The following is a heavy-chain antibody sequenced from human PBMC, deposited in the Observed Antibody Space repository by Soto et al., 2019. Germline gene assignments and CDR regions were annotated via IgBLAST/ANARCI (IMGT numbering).Heavy chain of an antibody. V-gene: IGHV5-51*01. CDR2: IYPGDSDT. Sequence: PGESLKISCKGSGYSFTSYWIGWVRQMPGKGLEWMGIIYPGDSDTRYSPSFQGQVTISADKSISTAYLQWSSLKASDTAMYYCARSRGWTYYYYYGMDVWGQGTTVTVSS. CDR1: GYSFTSYW. J-gene: IGHJ6*02. CDR3: ARSRGWTYYYYYGMDV. D-gene: IGHD3-10*01.